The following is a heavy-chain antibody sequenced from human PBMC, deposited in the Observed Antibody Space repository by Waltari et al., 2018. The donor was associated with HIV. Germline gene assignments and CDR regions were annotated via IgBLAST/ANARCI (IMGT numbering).Heavy chain of an antibody. D-gene: IGHD1-26*01. V-gene: IGHV4-39*07. Sequence: QLQLQESGPGLVKPSETLSLTCTVSGGSISSSSYYWGWIRQPPGKGLEWIGSMFYTGNTYYNPALKSRVSISGDTSKNQCSRKLGSVTAADTAVYYCARGPECRGEVGAPAAIWGQGTLVTVSS. CDR2: MFYTGNT. CDR3: ARGPECRGEVGAPAAI. CDR1: GGSISSSSYY. J-gene: IGHJ4*02.